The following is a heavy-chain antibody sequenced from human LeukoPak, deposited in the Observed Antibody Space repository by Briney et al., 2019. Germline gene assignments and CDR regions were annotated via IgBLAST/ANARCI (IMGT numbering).Heavy chain of an antibody. Sequence: GRSLRLSCAASGFTFDDYAMHWVRQAPGKGLEWVSGISWNSGSIGYADSVEGRFTISRDNAKNSLYLQMNSLRAEDTALYYCAKDGDQLLYYFDYWGQGTLVTVSS. V-gene: IGHV3-9*01. D-gene: IGHD2-2*01. CDR2: ISWNSGSI. J-gene: IGHJ4*02. CDR1: GFTFDDYA. CDR3: AKDGDQLLYYFDY.